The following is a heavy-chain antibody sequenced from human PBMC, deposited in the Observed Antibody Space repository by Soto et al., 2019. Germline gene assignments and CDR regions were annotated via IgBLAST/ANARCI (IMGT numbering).Heavy chain of an antibody. D-gene: IGHD1-26*01. Sequence: GGSLRLSCEASGFSFSDYEMNWVRQAPGEGLEWVAYIGRDGETTFYADSVEGRFVVSRDNAKNPLFLQMDRLTGDDXAVYFCARDPPPAELDYWGQGSLVTVSS. J-gene: IGHJ4*02. CDR1: GFSFSDYE. CDR3: ARDPPPAELDY. V-gene: IGHV3-48*03. CDR2: IGRDGETT.